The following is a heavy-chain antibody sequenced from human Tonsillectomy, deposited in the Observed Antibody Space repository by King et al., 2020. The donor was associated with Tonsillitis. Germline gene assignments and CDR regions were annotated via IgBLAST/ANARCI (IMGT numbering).Heavy chain of an antibody. D-gene: IGHD4-17*01. CDR3: AREGPDDYGDGPLDY. J-gene: IGHJ4*02. Sequence: QLVQSGGGVVQPGRSLRLSCAASGFTFSSYAMHWVRQAPGKGLEWVAVISYDGSNKYYADSVKGRFTISRDNSKNTLYLQMNSLRAEDTAVYYCAREGPDDYGDGPLDYWGQGTLVTVSS. V-gene: IGHV3-30-3*01. CDR1: GFTFSSYA. CDR2: ISYDGSNK.